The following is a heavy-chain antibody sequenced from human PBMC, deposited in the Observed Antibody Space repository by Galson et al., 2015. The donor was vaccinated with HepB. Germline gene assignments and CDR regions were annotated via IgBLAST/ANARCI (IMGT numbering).Heavy chain of an antibody. CDR3: ARDVHCYEYVWGAYRSGGFDY. CDR2: ISHDGNKK. CDR1: GFTFSSYA. Sequence: SLRLSCAASGFTFSSYAMHWVRQAPGKGLEWVAVISHDGNKKYYGDSVKGRFTISRDNSKNTLYVQMNSLRPEDTAVYHCARDVHCYEYVWGAYRSGGFDYWGQGTLVTVSA. D-gene: IGHD3-16*02. J-gene: IGHJ4*02. V-gene: IGHV3-30*03.